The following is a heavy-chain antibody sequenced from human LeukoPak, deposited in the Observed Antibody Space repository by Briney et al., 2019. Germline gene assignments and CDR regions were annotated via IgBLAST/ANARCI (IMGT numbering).Heavy chain of an antibody. CDR3: ARDVPHNWFDT. Sequence: GGSLRLSCAASGFTFSSYSMNWVRQAPGKGLEWVSSISSSSSYIYYADSVKGRFTIPRDNAKNSLYLQMNSLRAEDTAVYYCARDVPHNWFDTWGQGTLVTVSS. CDR1: GFTFSSYS. V-gene: IGHV3-21*01. CDR2: ISSSSSYI. J-gene: IGHJ5*02.